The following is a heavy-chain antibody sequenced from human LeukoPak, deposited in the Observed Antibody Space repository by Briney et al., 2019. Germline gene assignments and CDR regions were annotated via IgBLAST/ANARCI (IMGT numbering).Heavy chain of an antibody. CDR3: ATPIYDILTGYLY. J-gene: IGHJ4*02. V-gene: IGHV4-39*01. CDR2: IYYSGST. CDR1: GGSISSSSYY. Sequence: PSETLSLTCTVSGGSISSSSYYWGWIRQPPGKGLEWIGSIYYSGSTYYNPSLKSRVTISVDTSKTQFSLKLSSVTAADTAVYYCATPIYDILTGYLYWGQGTLVTVSS. D-gene: IGHD3-9*01.